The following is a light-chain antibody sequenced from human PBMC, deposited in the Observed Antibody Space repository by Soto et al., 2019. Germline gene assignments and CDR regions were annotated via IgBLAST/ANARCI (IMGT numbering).Light chain of an antibody. V-gene: IGLV1-44*01. Sequence: QSVLTQPPSASGTPGQRVTISCSGSSSNIGSNTVNWYQQLPGTAPKLLIYSNNQLPSGVPDRFSGSKSGTSASLAISGLQSEDEADYYCAAWDDSLNGQVVFGGGTKLTVL. CDR3: AAWDDSLNGQVV. CDR1: SSNIGSNT. J-gene: IGLJ2*01. CDR2: SNN.